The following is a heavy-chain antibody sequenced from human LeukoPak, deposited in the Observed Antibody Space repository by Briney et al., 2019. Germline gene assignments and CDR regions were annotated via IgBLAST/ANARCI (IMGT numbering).Heavy chain of an antibody. Sequence: EASVNVSCKASGYTFSSYAMHWVRQAPGQGLEWMGWINTGSGYTKYSQRFQGRVTITRDTSARTAYMELSSLRAEDTAVYYCARETFGTSRPSDFWGQGTTVTVSS. D-gene: IGHD2-2*01. CDR2: INTGSGYT. CDR1: GYTFSSYA. J-gene: IGHJ6*02. CDR3: ARETFGTSRPSDF. V-gene: IGHV1-3*04.